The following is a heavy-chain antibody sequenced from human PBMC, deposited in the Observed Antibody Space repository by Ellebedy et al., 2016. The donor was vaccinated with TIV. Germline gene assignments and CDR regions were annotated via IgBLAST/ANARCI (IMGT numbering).Heavy chain of an antibody. CDR1: GFTFNRYV. V-gene: IGHV3-30*18. D-gene: IGHD1-26*01. CDR2: ISFAGKRI. Sequence: GGSLRLXXVASGFTFNRYVFHWVRQAPGKGLEWVANISFAGKRIAYAASVKGRFTISRENSMNTVYLQMNSLRGEDTAQYYCAKDHEWAGFMAVDYGMDVWGQGTTVTVSS. J-gene: IGHJ6*02. CDR3: AKDHEWAGFMAVDYGMDV.